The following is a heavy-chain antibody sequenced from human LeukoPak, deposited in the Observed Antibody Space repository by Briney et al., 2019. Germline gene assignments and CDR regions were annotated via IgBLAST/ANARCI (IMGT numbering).Heavy chain of an antibody. CDR3: ARDRLKSGSYYFDY. Sequence: GGSLRLSCAASAFTFSDYSMNWVRQAPGKGLEWVSYISGRSSNIYYADSVKGRFTISRDNAKSSMYLQMNSLRADDTAVYYCARDRLKSGSYYFDYWGQGTLVTVSS. J-gene: IGHJ4*02. CDR2: ISGRSSNI. D-gene: IGHD1-26*01. CDR1: AFTFSDYS. V-gene: IGHV3-48*01.